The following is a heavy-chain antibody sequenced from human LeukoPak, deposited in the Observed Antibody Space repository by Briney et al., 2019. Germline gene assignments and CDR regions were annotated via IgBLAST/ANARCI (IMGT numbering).Heavy chain of an antibody. V-gene: IGHV1-8*03. CDR2: INPNSGNT. CDR3: ARAQRGYSYGEMGKAYYYYYMDV. CDR1: GYTFTGYY. J-gene: IGHJ6*03. Sequence: ASVKVSCKASGYTFTGYYMHWVRQAPGQGLEWMGWINPNSGNTGYAQKFQGRATITRNISITTAYMELSSLRSEDTAVYYCARAQRGYSYGEMGKAYYYYYMDVWGKGTTVTVSS. D-gene: IGHD5-18*01.